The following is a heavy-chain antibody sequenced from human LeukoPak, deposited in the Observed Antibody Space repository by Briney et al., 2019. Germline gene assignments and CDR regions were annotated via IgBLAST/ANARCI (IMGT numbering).Heavy chain of an antibody. CDR2: INHSGST. Sequence: SETLSLTCAVYGGSFSGYYWSWIRQPPGKGLEWIGEINHSGSTNYNPSLKSRVTISVDTSKNQFSLKLSSVTAADTAVYYCANGVVVAASYHFDYWGQGTLVTVSS. V-gene: IGHV4-34*01. CDR3: ANGVVVAASYHFDY. J-gene: IGHJ4*02. CDR1: GGSFSGYY. D-gene: IGHD2-15*01.